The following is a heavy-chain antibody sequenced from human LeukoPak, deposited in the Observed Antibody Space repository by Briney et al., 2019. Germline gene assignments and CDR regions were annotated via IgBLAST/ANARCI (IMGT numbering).Heavy chain of an antibody. J-gene: IGHJ4*02. CDR3: ARAGGSGDYCSHYSDY. Sequence: AGGSLRLSCAASGFTYSVHYMDLVRQAPGKGLEWVGRVRNKANTYSTDYAASVRGRFTISRDDSKNSLYLQMNGLKTEDTAVYYCARAGGSGDYCSHYSDYWGQRTLVTVSS. V-gene: IGHV3-72*01. D-gene: IGHD4-17*01. CDR2: VRNKANTYST. CDR1: GFTYSVHY.